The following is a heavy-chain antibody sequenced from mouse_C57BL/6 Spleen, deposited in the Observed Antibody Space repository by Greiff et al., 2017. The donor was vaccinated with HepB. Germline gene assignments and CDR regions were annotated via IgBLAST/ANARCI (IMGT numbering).Heavy chain of an antibody. Sequence: EVNVVESGGGLVKPGGSLKLSCAASGFTFSSYAMSWVRQTPEKRLEWVATISDGGSYTYYPDNVKGRFTISRDNAKNNLYLQMSHLKSEDTAMYYCARDRGGPPAYWGQGTLVTVSA. CDR3: ARDRGGPPAY. J-gene: IGHJ3*01. CDR2: ISDGGSYT. CDR1: GFTFSSYA. V-gene: IGHV5-4*01.